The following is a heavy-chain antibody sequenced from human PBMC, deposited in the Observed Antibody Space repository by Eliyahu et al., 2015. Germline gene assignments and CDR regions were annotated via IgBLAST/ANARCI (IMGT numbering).Heavy chain of an antibody. Sequence: EDQLVQSGSEMKRPGEALTISCRTSGYPFSSHXXNWVRQMPGKGLEWMGRIDPSDSYTTYSPSFEGHVTISVDNSITTAYLHWTSLKTSDTAMYYCARSITSIVVVNAGGSDLGSWGQGTLVTVSS. CDR1: GYPFSSHX. CDR3: ARSITSIVVVNAGGSDLGS. J-gene: IGHJ4*02. CDR2: IDPSDSYT. V-gene: IGHV5-10-1*03. D-gene: IGHD3-22*01.